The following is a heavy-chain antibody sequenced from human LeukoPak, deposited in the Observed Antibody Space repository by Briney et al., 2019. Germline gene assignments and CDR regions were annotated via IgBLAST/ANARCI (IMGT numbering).Heavy chain of an antibody. J-gene: IGHJ3*02. Sequence: PSETLSLTCTVSGGSISSSSYYWGWIRQPPGKGLEWIGSIYYSGSTNYNPSLKSRVTISVDTSKNQFSLKLSSVTAADTAVYYCARVRQQLDLGNDAFDIWGQGTMVTVSS. CDR3: ARVRQQLDLGNDAFDI. CDR2: IYYSGST. V-gene: IGHV4-39*07. CDR1: GGSISSSSYY. D-gene: IGHD6-13*01.